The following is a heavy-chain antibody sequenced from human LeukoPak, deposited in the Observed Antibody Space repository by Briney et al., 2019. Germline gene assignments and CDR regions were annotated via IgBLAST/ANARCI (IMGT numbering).Heavy chain of an antibody. CDR3: ARQAITMVRGGNLNWFDP. CDR2: IYPGDSDT. Sequence: NLGESLKISCKGSGYSFTSYWIGWVRQMPGKGLEWMGIIYPGDSDTSYSPSFQGQVPISAAKSISTAYLQWSSLKASDTAMYYCARQAITMVRGGNLNWFDPWGQGTLVTVSS. CDR1: GYSFTSYW. J-gene: IGHJ5*02. V-gene: IGHV5-51*01. D-gene: IGHD3-10*01.